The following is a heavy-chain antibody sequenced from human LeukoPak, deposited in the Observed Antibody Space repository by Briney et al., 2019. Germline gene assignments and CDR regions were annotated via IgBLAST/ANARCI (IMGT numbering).Heavy chain of an antibody. Sequence: PGGSLRLSCAASGFTFSSYGMHWVRQAPGKGLEWVAVIPYDGSNKYYADSVKGRFTISRDNSKNTLYLQMNGLRAEDTAVYYCAKDRQASYSSGWNDYWGQGTLVTVSS. D-gene: IGHD6-19*01. V-gene: IGHV3-30*18. CDR2: IPYDGSNK. CDR1: GFTFSSYG. J-gene: IGHJ4*02. CDR3: AKDRQASYSSGWNDY.